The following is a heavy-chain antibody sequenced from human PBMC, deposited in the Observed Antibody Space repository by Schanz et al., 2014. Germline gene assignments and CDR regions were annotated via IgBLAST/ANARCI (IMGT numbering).Heavy chain of an antibody. D-gene: IGHD3-10*01. CDR1: GYSFSDYL. CDR3: ARGGVLVLPPGTVKKGNDY. V-gene: IGHV1-2*02. J-gene: IGHJ4*02. Sequence: QVQLVQSGAEVKKPGASVKVSCKTSGYSFSDYLIHWVRQAPGQGLEWMGWLNPDSGETLYAQRFPGRVTLTREPSIRTAYMDLRSLLSDDAAVYFCARGGVLVLPPGTVKKGNDYWGQGTLVTVSS. CDR2: LNPDSGET.